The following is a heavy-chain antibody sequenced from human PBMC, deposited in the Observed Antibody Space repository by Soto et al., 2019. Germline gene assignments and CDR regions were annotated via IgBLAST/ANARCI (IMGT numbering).Heavy chain of an antibody. D-gene: IGHD2-2*02. V-gene: IGHV1-69*13. CDR2: IIPIFGTA. CDR3: ATKAVPAAILSYYYYGMDV. J-gene: IGHJ6*02. CDR1: GGTFSSYA. Sequence: SVKVSCKASGGTFSSYAISWVRQAPGQGLEWMGGIIPIFGTANYAQKFQGRVTITADESTSTAYMELSSLRSEDTAAYYCATKAVPAAILSYYYYGMDVWGQGTTVTVSS.